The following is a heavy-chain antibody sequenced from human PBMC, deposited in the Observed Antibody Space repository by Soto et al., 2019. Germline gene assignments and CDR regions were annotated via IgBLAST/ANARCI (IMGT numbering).Heavy chain of an antibody. V-gene: IGHV3-7*01. J-gene: IGHJ3*02. Sequence: GGSLRLSCAASGFTFSSYGMSWVRQAPGKGLEWVANIKQDGSEKYYADSVKGRFTISRDNAKNSLYLQMNSLRAEDTAVYYCARDFDIWGQGTMVTVSS. CDR3: ARDFDI. CDR2: IKQDGSEK. CDR1: GFTFSSYG.